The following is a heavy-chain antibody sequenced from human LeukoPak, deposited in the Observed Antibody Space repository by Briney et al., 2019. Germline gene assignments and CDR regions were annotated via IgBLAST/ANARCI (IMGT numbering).Heavy chain of an antibody. D-gene: IGHD2-15*01. Sequence: SETLSLTCAVYGGSFSGYYWSWIRQPPGKGLEWIGEINHSGSTNYNPSLKSRVTISVDTSKNQFSLKLSFVTAADTAVYYCARARIPKYYFDYWGQGTLVTVSS. V-gene: IGHV4-34*01. CDR2: INHSGST. CDR3: ARARIPKYYFDY. CDR1: GGSFSGYY. J-gene: IGHJ4*02.